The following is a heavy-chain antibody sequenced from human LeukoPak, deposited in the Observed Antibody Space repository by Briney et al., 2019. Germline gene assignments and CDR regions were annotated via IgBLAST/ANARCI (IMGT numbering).Heavy chain of an antibody. Sequence: SVKVSCKASGGTFSSYAISWVRQAPGQGLEWMGRIIPIFGTANYAQKFQGRVTITTDESTSTAYMERSSLRSEDPAMYYCARDGKYSSSANWFDPWGQGTLVTVSS. CDR2: IIPIFGTA. D-gene: IGHD6-13*01. V-gene: IGHV1-69*05. CDR3: ARDGKYSSSANWFDP. CDR1: GGTFSSYA. J-gene: IGHJ5*02.